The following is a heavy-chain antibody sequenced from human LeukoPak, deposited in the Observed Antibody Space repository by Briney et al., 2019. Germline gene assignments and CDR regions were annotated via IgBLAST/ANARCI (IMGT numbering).Heavy chain of an antibody. J-gene: IGHJ6*02. CDR2: IGTAGDT. CDR1: GFTFSSYD. D-gene: IGHD4-23*01. V-gene: IGHV3-13*01. CDR3: ARGGNWGPDYYYYYGMDV. Sequence: WGSLRLSCAASGFTFSSYDMHWVRQATGKGLEWVSAIGTAGDTYYPGSVKGRFTISRENAKNSLYLQMNSLRAEDTAVYYCARGGNWGPDYYYYYGMDVWGQGTTVTVSS.